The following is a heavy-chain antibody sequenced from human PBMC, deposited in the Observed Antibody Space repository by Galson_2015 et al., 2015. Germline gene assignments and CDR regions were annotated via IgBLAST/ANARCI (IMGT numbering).Heavy chain of an antibody. J-gene: IGHJ4*02. D-gene: IGHD4-17*01. V-gene: IGHV3-15*01. CDR2: IKSKTDGGTT. Sequence: SLRLSCAASGFTFSNAWMSWVRQAPGKGLEWVGRIKSKTDGGTTDYAAPVKGRFTISRDDSKNTLYLQMNSLKTEDTAVYYCTIATGRDGDYVQDYWGQGTLVTVSS. CDR1: GFTFSNAW. CDR3: TIATGRDGDYVQDY.